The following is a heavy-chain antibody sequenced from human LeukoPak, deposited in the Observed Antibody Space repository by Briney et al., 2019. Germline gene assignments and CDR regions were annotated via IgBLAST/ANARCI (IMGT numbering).Heavy chain of an antibody. V-gene: IGHV4-39*01. D-gene: IGHD4-11*01. J-gene: IGHJ4*02. CDR3: ARHHRPYSDYVGVAY. Sequence: PSETLSLTCSVSGGSMTSIAYYWAWIRQPPGKGLEWVGSIYYSGGTYYNPSLRSRVTMSIDTSNNAFSLKLNSVTAAGTAVYFCARHHRPYSDYVGVAYWGQGTLVTVSS. CDR1: GGSMTSIAYY. CDR2: IYYSGGT.